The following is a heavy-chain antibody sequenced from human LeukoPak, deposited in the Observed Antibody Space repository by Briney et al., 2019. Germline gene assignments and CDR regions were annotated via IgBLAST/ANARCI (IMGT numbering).Heavy chain of an antibody. CDR3: AKDLSSGSYPDAFDI. CDR1: GGSISSSSYY. Sequence: PSETLSLTCTVSGGSISSSSYYWGWIRQPPGKGLEWIGSIYYSGSTYYNPSLKSRVTISVDTSKNQFSLKLSSVTAADTAVYYCAKDLSSGSYPDAFDIWGQGTMVTVSS. V-gene: IGHV4-39*02. J-gene: IGHJ3*02. CDR2: IYYSGST. D-gene: IGHD1-26*01.